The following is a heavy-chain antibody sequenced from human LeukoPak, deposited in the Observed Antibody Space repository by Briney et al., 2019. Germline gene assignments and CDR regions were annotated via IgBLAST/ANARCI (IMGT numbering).Heavy chain of an antibody. J-gene: IGHJ5*02. D-gene: IGHD1-1*01. Sequence: SETLSLTCNISAGSIRNYYWTWFRQPPGKGLEWIGYVYYSGSTNYNPSLKSRVTISMDTSKNQFSLKLSSVTAADTAVYYCARETLEGKFDPWGQGILVTVSP. CDR2: VYYSGST. V-gene: IGHV4-59*01. CDR3: ARETLEGKFDP. CDR1: AGSIRNYY.